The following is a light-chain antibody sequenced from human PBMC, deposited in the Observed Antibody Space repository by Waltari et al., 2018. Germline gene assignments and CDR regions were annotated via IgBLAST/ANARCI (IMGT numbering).Light chain of an antibody. CDR3: QTGGHGTWV. Sequence: QLVLTQSPSASASLGASVKLTCTLSSGHTSNIVAWLQQQPEKGPRYLMKVNSDGSHSKGAEIPDRFSGSSSGAGRYLTSASLQSEDEADYYCQTGGHGTWVFGGGTKLTVL. CDR2: VNSDGSH. J-gene: IGLJ3*02. CDR1: SGHTSNI. V-gene: IGLV4-69*01.